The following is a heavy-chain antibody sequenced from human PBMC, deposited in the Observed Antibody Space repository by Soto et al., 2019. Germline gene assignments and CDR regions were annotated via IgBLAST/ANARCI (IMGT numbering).Heavy chain of an antibody. CDR2: IYYSGST. CDR1: GGSISSGGYY. V-gene: IGHV4-31*03. J-gene: IGHJ3*02. CDR3: ARVPSSGSLGDDAFDI. D-gene: IGHD3-22*01. Sequence: ASETLSLTCTVSGGSISSGGYYWSWIRQHPGKGLEWIGYIYYSGSTYYNTSLKSRVTISVDTSKNQFSLKLSSVTAADTAVYYCARVPSSGSLGDDAFDIWGQGTMVTVSS.